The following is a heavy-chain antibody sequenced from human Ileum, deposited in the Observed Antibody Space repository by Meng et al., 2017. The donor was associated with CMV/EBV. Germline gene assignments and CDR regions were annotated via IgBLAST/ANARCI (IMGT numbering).Heavy chain of an antibody. D-gene: IGHD3-3*01. Sequence: ASVKVSCKASGYTFTDYNIHWVRQAPGQGLEWIGWIKPNSGGTNHAQKFQGRVTMTRDTSINTAYMELTRLRSDDTAVYFCAKSYNDFWSGYLSTFDYWGQGSLVTVSS. V-gene: IGHV1-2*02. CDR2: IKPNSGGT. CDR3: AKSYNDFWSGYLSTFDY. CDR1: GYTFTDYN. J-gene: IGHJ4*02.